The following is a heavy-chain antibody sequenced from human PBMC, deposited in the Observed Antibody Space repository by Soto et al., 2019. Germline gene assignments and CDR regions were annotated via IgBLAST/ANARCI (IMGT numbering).Heavy chain of an antibody. CDR2: IKQDGSEK. CDR3: ARFYFFFIVYLSSLYYYFYGMDV. V-gene: IGHV3-7*01. D-gene: IGHD2-15*01. Sequence: GGSLRLSCAASGFTFSSYWMSWVRQAPGKGLEWVANIKQDGSEKYYVDSVKGRFTISRDNAKNSLYLQMNSLRAEDTAVYYCARFYFFFIVYLSSLYYYFYGMDVWGKGTTVTVSS. CDR1: GFTFSSYW. J-gene: IGHJ6*04.